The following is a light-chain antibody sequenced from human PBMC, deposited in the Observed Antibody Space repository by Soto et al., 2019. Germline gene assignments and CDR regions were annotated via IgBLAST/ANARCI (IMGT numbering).Light chain of an antibody. CDR2: SNN. Sequence: QSVLTQPPSASGTPGQRVTISCSGSSSNIGSKTVNWYQQLPGTAPKLLIYSNNQRPSGVPDRFFGSKSGTSASLAISGLQSEDEADYYCAVWDDSLNGVLFGGGTKLTVL. V-gene: IGLV1-44*01. CDR3: AVWDDSLNGVL. J-gene: IGLJ2*01. CDR1: SSNIGSKT.